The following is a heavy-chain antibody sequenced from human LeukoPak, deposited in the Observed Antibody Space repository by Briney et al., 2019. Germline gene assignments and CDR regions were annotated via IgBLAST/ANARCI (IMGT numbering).Heavy chain of an antibody. D-gene: IGHD4-23*01. CDR3: ARRGVRWSFYYFDY. V-gene: IGHV5-51*01. CDR1: GSLFTSYW. CDR2: IYPGDPDT. J-gene: IGHJ4*02. Sequence: GGSLKTSFQCSGSLFTSYWIGWVRQLPGKGLGWIGVIYPGDPDTRYSPSFQGQVTISADKSISTAYLQWSSLKASDTAMYYCARRGVRWSFYYFDYWGQGTLVTVSS.